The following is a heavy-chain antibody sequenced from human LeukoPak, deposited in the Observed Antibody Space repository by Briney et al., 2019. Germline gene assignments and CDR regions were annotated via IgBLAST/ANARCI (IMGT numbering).Heavy chain of an antibody. CDR1: GGSISSYY. Sequence: PSETLSLTCTVSGGSISSYYWSWIRQPPGKGLEWIGYIYYSGSTNYNPSLKSRVTISVDTSKNQFSLKLSSVTAADTAVYYCARTYTYDSSGYYFYWYFDLWGRGTLVTVSS. CDR3: ARTYTYDSSGYYFYWYFDL. D-gene: IGHD3-22*01. CDR2: IYYSGST. J-gene: IGHJ2*01. V-gene: IGHV4-59*08.